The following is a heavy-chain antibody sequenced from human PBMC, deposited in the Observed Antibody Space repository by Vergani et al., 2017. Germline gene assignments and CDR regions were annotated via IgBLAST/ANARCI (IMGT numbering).Heavy chain of an antibody. CDR2: ISSSSSYT. J-gene: IGHJ4*02. V-gene: IGHV3-11*05. Sequence: VQLVESGGGLVKPGGSLRLSCAASGFTFSDYYMSWIRQAPGKGLEWVSYISSSSSYTNYADSVKGRFTISRDNAKNSLYLQMNSLRAEDTAVYYCARDIGDYYDSSGYYYHDFWGQGTLVTVSS. D-gene: IGHD3-22*01. CDR1: GFTFSDYY. CDR3: ARDIGDYYDSSGYYYHDF.